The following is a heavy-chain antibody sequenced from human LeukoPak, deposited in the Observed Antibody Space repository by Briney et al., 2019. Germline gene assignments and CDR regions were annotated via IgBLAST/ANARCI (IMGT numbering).Heavy chain of an antibody. CDR2: INTNTGNP. Sequence: ASVKVSCKASGYTFTSYAMNWVRQAPGQGLEWMGWINTNTGNPTYAQGFTGRFVFSLDTSVSTAYLQISSLKAEDTAVYYCARGYYDFWSGSGTLGVCWGQGTLVTVSS. J-gene: IGHJ4*02. CDR3: ARGYYDFWSGSGTLGVC. V-gene: IGHV7-4-1*02. D-gene: IGHD3-3*01. CDR1: GYTFTSYA.